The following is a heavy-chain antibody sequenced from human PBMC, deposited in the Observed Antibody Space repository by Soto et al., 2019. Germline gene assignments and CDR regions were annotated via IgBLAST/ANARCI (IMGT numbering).Heavy chain of an antibody. CDR1: GGTFSSYA. CDR2: IIPIFGTA. J-gene: IGHJ6*02. D-gene: IGHD6-13*01. Sequence: GASVKVSCKASGGTFSSYAISWVRQAPGQGLEWMGGIIPIFGTANYAQKFQGRVTITADESTSTAYMELSSLRSEDTAVYYCAGPVAAAGDYYYYGMDVWGQGTTDTVSS. CDR3: AGPVAAAGDYYYYGMDV. V-gene: IGHV1-69*13.